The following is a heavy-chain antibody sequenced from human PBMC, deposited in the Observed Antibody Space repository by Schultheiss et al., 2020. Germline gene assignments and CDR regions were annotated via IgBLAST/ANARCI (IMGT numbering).Heavy chain of an antibody. D-gene: IGHD6-13*01. CDR2: IYSGGST. CDR1: GFTVSSNY. J-gene: IGHJ6*02. V-gene: IGHV3-66*01. CDR3: ARVPSIAAAGIGGMDV. Sequence: GGSLRLSCAASGFTVSSNYMSWVRQAPGKGLEWVSVIYSGGSTYYADSVKGRFTISRDNSKNTLYLQMNSLRAEDTAVYYCARVPSIAAAGIGGMDVWGQGTTVNVYS.